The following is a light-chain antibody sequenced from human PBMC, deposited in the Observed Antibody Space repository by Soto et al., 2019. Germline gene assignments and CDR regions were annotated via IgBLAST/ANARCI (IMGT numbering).Light chain of an antibody. CDR3: QQYNNNFWT. V-gene: IGKV1-5*01. J-gene: IGKJ1*01. CDR1: QSISSW. Sequence: DILMTQSPSTLPASVGDRVTITCRASQSISSWLAWYQQKPGKAPKLLIYDASRLESGVPSRFSGSGSGTAFTLTISSLQPDDFATYYCQQYNNNFWTFGQGTKVDIK. CDR2: DAS.